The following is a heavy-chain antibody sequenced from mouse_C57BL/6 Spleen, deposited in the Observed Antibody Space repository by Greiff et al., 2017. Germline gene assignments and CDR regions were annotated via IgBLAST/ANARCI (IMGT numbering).Heavy chain of an antibody. J-gene: IGHJ4*01. V-gene: IGHV1-54*01. CDR3: AGCDYDVDY. Sequence: VKLQESGAELVRPGTSVKVSCKASGYAFTNYLIEWVKQRPGQGLEWIGVINPGSGGTNYNEKFKGKATLTADKSSSTAYMQLSSLTSEDSAVYFCAGCDYDVDYWGQGTSVTVSS. D-gene: IGHD2-4*01. CDR1: GYAFTNYL. CDR2: INPGSGGT.